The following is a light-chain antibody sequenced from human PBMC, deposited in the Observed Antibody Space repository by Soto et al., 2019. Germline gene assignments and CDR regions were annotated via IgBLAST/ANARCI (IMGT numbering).Light chain of an antibody. CDR3: VSFTSSTTYV. Sequence: QSALTQPASVSESPGQSITISCTGTSSDVGASDFVSWYQQHPGKPPKLIIYDVATRPSGVSNRFSGSKSGSTASLIISRLQTEDEADYYCVSFTSSTTYVFGSGTKLTVL. V-gene: IGLV2-14*03. CDR2: DVA. CDR1: SSDVGASDF. J-gene: IGLJ1*01.